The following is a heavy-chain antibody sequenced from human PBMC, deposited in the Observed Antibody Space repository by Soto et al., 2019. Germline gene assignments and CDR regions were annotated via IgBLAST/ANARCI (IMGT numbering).Heavy chain of an antibody. Sequence: GGSLRLSCAASGFTFSNYIMHWVRQAPGKGLEWVAIILHDGNNKYYADSVKGRFTISRDNPKNTLYLQMNSLRTEDTAIYYCARDDEGGSYCDLGYWGQGTLVTVPQ. D-gene: IGHD3-10*01. V-gene: IGHV3-30-3*01. J-gene: IGHJ4*02. CDR2: ILHDGNNK. CDR3: ARDDEGGSYCDLGY. CDR1: GFTFSNYI.